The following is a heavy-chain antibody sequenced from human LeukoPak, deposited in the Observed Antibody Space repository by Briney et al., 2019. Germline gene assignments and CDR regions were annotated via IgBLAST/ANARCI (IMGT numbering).Heavy chain of an antibody. CDR3: VKESDEYSSSSSDY. V-gene: IGHV3-30*18. CDR2: ISYTGNTK. J-gene: IGHJ4*02. CDR1: GFTFNNYG. Sequence: GGSLRLSCAASGFTFNNYGMQWVRQAPGKGLEWAAVISYTGNTKYYVDSVKGRFTISRDNSKNTLYLQMNSLRAEDTAVYYCVKESDEYSSSSSDYWGQGTLVTVSS. D-gene: IGHD6-6*01.